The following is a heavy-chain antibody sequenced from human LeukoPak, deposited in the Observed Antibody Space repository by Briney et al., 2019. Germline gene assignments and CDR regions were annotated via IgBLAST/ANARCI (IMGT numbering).Heavy chain of an antibody. CDR1: GFTFSNAW. CDR3: TTAAVGLLWFGELFDAGDDWFDP. V-gene: IGHV3-15*01. J-gene: IGHJ5*02. CDR2: IKSKTDGGTT. D-gene: IGHD3-10*01. Sequence: GGSLRLSCAASGFTFSNAWMSWVRQAPGKGLEWVGRIKSKTDGGTTDYAAPVKGRFTISRDDSKNTLYLQMNSLKTEDTAVYYCTTAAVGLLWFGELFDAGDDWFDPWGQGTLVTVSS.